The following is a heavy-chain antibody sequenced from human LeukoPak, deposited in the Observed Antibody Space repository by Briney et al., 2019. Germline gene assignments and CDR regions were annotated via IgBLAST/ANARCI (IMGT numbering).Heavy chain of an antibody. CDR2: ISYDGSNK. Sequence: PGRSLRLSCAASGFTFSSYGMHWVRQAPGKGLEWVAVISYDGSNKYYADSVEGRFTISRDNSKNTLYLQMNSLRAEDTAVYYCAKVGFDYWGQGTLVTVSS. CDR3: AKVGFDY. CDR1: GFTFSSYG. V-gene: IGHV3-30*18. J-gene: IGHJ4*02.